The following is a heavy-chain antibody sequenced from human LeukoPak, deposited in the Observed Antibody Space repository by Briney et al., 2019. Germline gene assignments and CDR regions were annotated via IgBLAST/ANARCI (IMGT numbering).Heavy chain of an antibody. CDR1: GYTFTSYA. CDR2: INAGNGNT. Sequence: GASVKVSCKASGYTFTSYAMHWVRQAPAQRLEWMGWINAGNGNTKYSQKFQGRVTITRDTSASTAYMELSSLRSEDTAVYYCAIGIAAAGTLFDYYYGMDVWGQGTTVTVSS. J-gene: IGHJ6*02. D-gene: IGHD6-13*01. V-gene: IGHV1-3*01. CDR3: AIGIAAAGTLFDYYYGMDV.